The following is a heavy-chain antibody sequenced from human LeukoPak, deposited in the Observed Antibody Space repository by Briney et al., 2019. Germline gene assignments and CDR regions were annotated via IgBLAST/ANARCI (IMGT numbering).Heavy chain of an antibody. V-gene: IGHV5-51*01. Sequence: GESLQISCKGSGYSFTSYWIGWVRPMPGKGLEWMGIIYPGDSDTRYSPSFQGQVTISADKSISTAYLQWSSLKASDTAMYYCARLEYCGGDCYDDAFDIWGQGTMVTVSS. D-gene: IGHD2-21*02. CDR1: GYSFTSYW. CDR2: IYPGDSDT. J-gene: IGHJ3*02. CDR3: ARLEYCGGDCYDDAFDI.